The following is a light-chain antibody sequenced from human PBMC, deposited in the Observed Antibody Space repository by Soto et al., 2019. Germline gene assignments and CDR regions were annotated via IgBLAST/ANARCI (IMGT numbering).Light chain of an antibody. CDR1: QSVGSNY. CDR2: GAS. Sequence: EVVLTQSPVTLSLSPGERATLSCRASQSVGSNYLAWYQQKPGQAPRLLIYGASSRATGIPDRFSGSGSGTDFTLTISRLEPEDFAVYFCQQYVSSPKTFGQGTKVDIK. J-gene: IGKJ1*01. V-gene: IGKV3-20*01. CDR3: QQYVSSPKT.